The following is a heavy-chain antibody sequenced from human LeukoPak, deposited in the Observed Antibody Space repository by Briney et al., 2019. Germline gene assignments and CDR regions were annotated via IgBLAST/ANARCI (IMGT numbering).Heavy chain of an antibody. CDR1: GYTFTNYG. V-gene: IGHV1-18*01. CDR3: ARDLGIWGYFDY. J-gene: IGHJ4*02. CDR2: ISAYNGNT. D-gene: IGHD7-27*01. Sequence: ASVKVSCKASGYTFTNYGISWVRQAPGQGLEWMGWISAYNGNTNYAQKFQGRLTMTRDTSTSTVYMELNSLRSDDTAVYYCARDLGIWGYFDYWGQGTLVTVSS.